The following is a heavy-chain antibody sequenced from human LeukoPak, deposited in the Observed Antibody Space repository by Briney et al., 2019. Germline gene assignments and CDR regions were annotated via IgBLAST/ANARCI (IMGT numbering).Heavy chain of an antibody. CDR1: GFTFKTYW. V-gene: IGHV3-7*01. D-gene: IGHD2-8*01. CDR3: ARGSRPPMDEVFDI. Sequence: GGSLRLSCAASGFTFKTYWTSWVRQAPGKGLEWVANIKQDGSEKYYVDSVRGRFTISRDNAKNSLYLQMNSLRVEDTAVYYCARGSRPPMDEVFDIWGQGTMVTGSS. J-gene: IGHJ3*02. CDR2: IKQDGSEK.